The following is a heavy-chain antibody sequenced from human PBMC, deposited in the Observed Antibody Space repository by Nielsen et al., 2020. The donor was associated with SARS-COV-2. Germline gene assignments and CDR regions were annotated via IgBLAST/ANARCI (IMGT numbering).Heavy chain of an antibody. Sequence: GGSLRLSCAASGFTFSNSWMHWVRQAPGKGLVWASRISPDGDIVNYADSVRGRFTTSRDNAKNTLYLQMNSLRAEDTAVYFCTNWNDGYWGQGTPVTVPS. V-gene: IGHV3-74*01. J-gene: IGHJ4*02. CDR2: ISPDGDIV. CDR3: TNWNDGY. CDR1: GFTFSNSW. D-gene: IGHD1-1*01.